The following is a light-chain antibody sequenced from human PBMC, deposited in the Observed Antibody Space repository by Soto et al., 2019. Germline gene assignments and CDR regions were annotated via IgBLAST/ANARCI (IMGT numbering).Light chain of an antibody. Sequence: ITKSPSSLSASVGDTVTITCRASQSISSHLNWYQQKPGKAPNLLMYTASNLQSGVPSRFSGSGSGTDFTLTISSLQPEDFATYYCQQSYSTPISFGQGTLLEI. J-gene: IGKJ5*01. V-gene: IGKV1-39*01. CDR2: TAS. CDR3: QQSYSTPIS. CDR1: QSISSH.